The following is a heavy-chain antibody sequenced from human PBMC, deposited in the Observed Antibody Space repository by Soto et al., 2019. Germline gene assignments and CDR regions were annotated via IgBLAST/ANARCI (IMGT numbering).Heavy chain of an antibody. CDR2: IGPDGSNI. CDR1: GFIFSSHW. Sequence: PGGSLRLSCAASGFIFSSHWMHWVRQAPGKGLVGVSHIGPDGSNIWEADSVQGRFTISRDNARNRLYLQMNSLRDEDTAIYYCARDNNWSFDYWGQGILVTVSS. V-gene: IGHV3-74*01. J-gene: IGHJ4*02. D-gene: IGHD1-1*01. CDR3: ARDNNWSFDY.